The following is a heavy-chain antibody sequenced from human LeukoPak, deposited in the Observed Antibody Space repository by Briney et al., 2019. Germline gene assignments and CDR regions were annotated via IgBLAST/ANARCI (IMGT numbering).Heavy chain of an antibody. J-gene: IGHJ4*02. CDR1: GFTFSSYE. D-gene: IGHD5-18*01. CDR2: ISSSGSTI. V-gene: IGHV3-48*03. Sequence: GGSLRLSCAASGFTFSSYEMNWVRQAPGKGLEWVSYISSSGSTIYYADSVKGRFTISRDNAKNSLYLQMNSLRAEDTAVYYCARDPTPVVDTAPDYWGQGTLVTVSS. CDR3: ARDPTPVVDTAPDY.